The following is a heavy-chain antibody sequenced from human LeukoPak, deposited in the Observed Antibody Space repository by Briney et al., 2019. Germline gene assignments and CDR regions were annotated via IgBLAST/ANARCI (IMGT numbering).Heavy chain of an antibody. CDR3: ARVLTSGGYSYGGSRRPTEIYYYYYYGMDV. J-gene: IGHJ6*02. D-gene: IGHD5-18*01. Sequence: PGGSLRLSCAASGFTFSSYSMNWVRQAPGRGLEWVSSISSSSSYIYYADSVKGRFTVSRDNAKNSLYLQMNSLRAEDTAVYYCARVLTSGGYSYGGSRRPTEIYYYYYYGMDVWGQGTTVTVSS. CDR2: ISSSSSYI. V-gene: IGHV3-21*01. CDR1: GFTFSSYS.